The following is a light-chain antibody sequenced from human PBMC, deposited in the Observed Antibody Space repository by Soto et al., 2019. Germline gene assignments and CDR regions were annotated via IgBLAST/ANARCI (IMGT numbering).Light chain of an antibody. V-gene: IGKV1-9*01. CDR1: QDVSRY. Sequence: DIQLTQSPSFLSASVGDTVTITCRASQDVSRYLAWYQQKPGKAPNLLIYAASTLRSGVPSRFSGSGSETEFTLTISSLQPEDFATYYCQPLNSYVFAFGPGTKVDIK. CDR3: QPLNSYVFA. J-gene: IGKJ3*01. CDR2: AAS.